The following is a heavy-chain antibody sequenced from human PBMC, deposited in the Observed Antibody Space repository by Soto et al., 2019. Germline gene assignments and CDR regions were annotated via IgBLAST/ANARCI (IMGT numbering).Heavy chain of an antibody. CDR3: ASEADDFWSGYYEAP. D-gene: IGHD3-3*01. V-gene: IGHV4-39*01. J-gene: IGHJ5*02. CDR2: IYYSGST. CDR1: GGSISSSSYY. Sequence: SETLSLTCTVSGGSISSSSYYWGWIRQPPGKGLEWIGSIYYSGSTYYNPSLKSRVTISVDTSKNQFSLKLSSVTAADTAVYYCASEADDFWSGYYEAPWGQGTLVTVSS.